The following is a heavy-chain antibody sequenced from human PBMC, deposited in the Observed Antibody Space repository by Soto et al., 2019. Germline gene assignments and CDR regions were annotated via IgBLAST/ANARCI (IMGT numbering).Heavy chain of an antibody. CDR1: GFSFSDYC. D-gene: IGHD6-6*01. CDR2: ISSSGSAI. V-gene: IGHV3-11*01. CDR3: AHYRSSSLAAYYYYIDV. Sequence: QVQLVESGGGLVKPGGSLRLSCAASGFSFSDYCMSWIRQAPGKGLQWVSYISSSGSAIYYADSVEGRFTISRDNAKSSLYLQMSCLRAEDTAVYYCAHYRSSSLAAYYYYIDVWGKGTTVTVFS. J-gene: IGHJ6*03.